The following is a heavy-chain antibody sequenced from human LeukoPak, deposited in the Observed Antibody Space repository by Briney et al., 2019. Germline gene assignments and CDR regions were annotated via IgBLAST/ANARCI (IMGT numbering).Heavy chain of an antibody. CDR1: GGSVSSYY. CDR3: ARSARWFDP. V-gene: IGHV4-59*02. CDR2: IYYSGST. Sequence: SETLSLTCTVSGGSVSSYYWSWIRQPPGKGLEWIGYIYYSGSTNYNPSLKSRVTISVDASKNQFSLKLSSVTAADTAVYYCARSARWFDPWGQGTLVTVSS. J-gene: IGHJ5*02.